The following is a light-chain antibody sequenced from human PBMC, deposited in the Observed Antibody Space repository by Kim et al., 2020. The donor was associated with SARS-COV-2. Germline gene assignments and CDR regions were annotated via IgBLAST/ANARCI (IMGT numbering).Light chain of an antibody. J-gene: IGKJ4*01. Sequence: SVCPGDRAPLSCRARQCVSTNLPWYHKNPGQAPRLLFYGASTRATGIPARFSGSGSGTEFTLTISSLQSEDFAVYCCQQYNNWPSFGGRTKVDI. V-gene: IGKV3-15*01. CDR3: QQYNNWPS. CDR2: GAS. CDR1: QCVSTN.